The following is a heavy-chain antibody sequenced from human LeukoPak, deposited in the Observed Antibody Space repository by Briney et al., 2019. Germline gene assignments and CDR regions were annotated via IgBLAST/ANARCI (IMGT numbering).Heavy chain of an antibody. CDR3: TTRYCSGGRCDY. J-gene: IGHJ4*02. V-gene: IGHV3-15*01. D-gene: IGHD2-15*01. CDR2: IKSKTDGGTT. CDR1: GFTFSNAW. Sequence: TSGGSLRLSCAASGFTFSNAWMNWVRQAPGKGLEWVGRIKSKTDGGTTDYAAPVKGRFTISRDDSKTTLYLQMNSLKTEDTAVYYCTTRYCSGGRCDYWGQGTLVTVSS.